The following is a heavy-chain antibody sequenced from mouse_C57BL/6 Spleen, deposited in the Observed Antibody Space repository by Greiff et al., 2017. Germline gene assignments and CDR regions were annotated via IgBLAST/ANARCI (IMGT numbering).Heavy chain of an antibody. V-gene: IGHV1-50*01. J-gene: IGHJ3*01. CDR3: ALYDYDWFAY. Sequence: QVQLQQPGAELVKPGASVKLSCKASGYTFTSYWMQWVKQRPGQGLEWIGEIDPSDSYTNYNQKFKGKATLTVDTSSSTAYMQLSSLTSEDSAVYYCALYDYDWFAYWGQGTLVTVSA. CDR2: IDPSDSYT. D-gene: IGHD2-4*01. CDR1: GYTFTSYW.